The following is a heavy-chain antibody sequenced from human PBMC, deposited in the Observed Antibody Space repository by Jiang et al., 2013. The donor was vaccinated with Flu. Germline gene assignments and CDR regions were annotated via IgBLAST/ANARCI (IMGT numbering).Heavy chain of an antibody. J-gene: IGHJ4*02. Sequence: KPSETLSLTCTVSGGSFSSDYYYWAWIRQPPGKGMEWIGGIYHTGSSYSRPSLKSRVTISVDTPKNQFSLKLNSMTAADTAVYYCARAQKYSGFELPYFDYWGQGTLVTVSS. CDR1: GGSFSSDYYY. D-gene: IGHD5-12*01. CDR2: IYHTGSS. V-gene: IGHV4-39*07. CDR3: ARAQKYSGFELPYFDY.